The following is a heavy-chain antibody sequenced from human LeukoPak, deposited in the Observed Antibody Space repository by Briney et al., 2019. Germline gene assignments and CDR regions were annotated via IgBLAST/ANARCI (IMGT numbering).Heavy chain of an antibody. CDR2: MNPNSGNT. CDR3: ARVVIVGATRALGY. Sequence: ASVKVSCKASGYTFTSYDINWVRQATGQGLEWMGWMNPNSGNTGYAQKFQGRVTITRNTSISTAYMELSSLRSEDTAVYYCARVVIVGATRALGYWGQGTLVTVSS. D-gene: IGHD1-26*01. CDR1: GYTFTSYD. J-gene: IGHJ4*02. V-gene: IGHV1-8*03.